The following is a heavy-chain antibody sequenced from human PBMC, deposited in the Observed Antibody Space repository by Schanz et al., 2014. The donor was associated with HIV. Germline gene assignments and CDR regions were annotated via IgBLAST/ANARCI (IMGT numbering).Heavy chain of an antibody. CDR1: GFTLSSYG. D-gene: IGHD3-22*01. CDR2: IWDDGSHE. V-gene: IGHV3-30*02. J-gene: IGHJ4*02. Sequence: VQLVGSGGGGGQPGGSLRLSCAASGFTLSSYGMHWGRQGPGKGVGWGAVIWDDGSHEYYAESVKGRFTISRDNSKSTLYLQMNSLRAEDTAVYYCAKDPHWNYYDSSGYPYYFDYWGQGTLVTVSS. CDR3: AKDPHWNYYDSSGYPYYFDY.